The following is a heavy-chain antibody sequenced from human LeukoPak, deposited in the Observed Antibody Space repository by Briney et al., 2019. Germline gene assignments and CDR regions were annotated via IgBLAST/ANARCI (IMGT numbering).Heavy chain of an antibody. V-gene: IGHV3-7*03. J-gene: IGHJ4*02. Sequence: GGSLRLSCAASGFTFSSYWMNWARQAPGKGLEWVASINHNGNVNYYVDSVKGRFTISRDNAKNSLYLQMSNLRAEDTAVYYCARDGGGYCSGGSCPGSGYWGQGTLVTVSS. CDR1: GFTFSSYW. CDR2: INHNGNVN. CDR3: ARDGGGYCSGGSCPGSGY. D-gene: IGHD2-15*01.